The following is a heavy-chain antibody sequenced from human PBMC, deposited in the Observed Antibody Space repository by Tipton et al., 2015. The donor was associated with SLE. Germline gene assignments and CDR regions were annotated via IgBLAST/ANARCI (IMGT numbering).Heavy chain of an antibody. CDR2: INPDGTTI. Sequence: SLRLFCAASGFTLSRNWMHWVRQAPGKGLVWVSRINPDGTTINYADSVRGRFTISRDNSKNTVYLQMNSLRVEDTSVYYRARVPRLYFYCMHVWGKATTVPVSS. CDR1: GFTLSRNW. J-gene: IGHJ6*03. CDR3: ARVPRLYFYCMHV. V-gene: IGHV3-74*01.